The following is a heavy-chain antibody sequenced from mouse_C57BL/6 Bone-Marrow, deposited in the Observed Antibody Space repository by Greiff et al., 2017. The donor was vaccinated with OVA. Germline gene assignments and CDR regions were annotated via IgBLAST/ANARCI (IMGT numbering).Heavy chain of an antibody. CDR2: IDPENGDT. CDR3: TTTVVGAY. CDR1: GFNIKDDY. J-gene: IGHJ3*01. Sequence: VQLKESGAELVRPGASVKLSCTASGFNIKDDYMHWVKQRPEQGLEWIGWIDPENGDTEYASKFQGKATITADTSSNTAYLQLSSLTSEDTAVYYITTTVVGAYWGQGTLVTVSA. V-gene: IGHV14-4*01. D-gene: IGHD1-1*01.